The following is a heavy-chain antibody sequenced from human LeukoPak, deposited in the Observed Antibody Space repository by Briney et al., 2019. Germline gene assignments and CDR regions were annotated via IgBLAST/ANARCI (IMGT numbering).Heavy chain of an antibody. CDR2: IYYSGST. V-gene: IGHV4-39*01. CDR1: GGSISITSYY. Sequence: PSETLSLTCTVSGGSISITSYYWGWIRQPPGKGLEWIGSIYYSGSTYYNPSLKSRVTISVDTSKNQFSLKLSSVTAADTAVYYCANYYDSSGPIFDYWGQGTLVTVSS. J-gene: IGHJ4*02. D-gene: IGHD3-22*01. CDR3: ANYYDSSGPIFDY.